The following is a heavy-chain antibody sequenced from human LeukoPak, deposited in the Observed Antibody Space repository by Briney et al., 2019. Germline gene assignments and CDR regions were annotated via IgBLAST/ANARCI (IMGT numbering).Heavy chain of an antibody. CDR2: INHSGST. CDR1: GGSFSGYY. V-gene: IGHV4-34*01. D-gene: IGHD3-10*01. J-gene: IGHJ4*02. CDR3: ARQRVRGVRTFDY. Sequence: SETLSLTCAVYGGSFSGYYWSWIRQPPGKGLEWIGEINHSGSTNYNPSLKSRVTISVDTSKNQFSLKLSSVTAADTAVYYCARQRVRGVRTFDYWGQGTLVTVSS.